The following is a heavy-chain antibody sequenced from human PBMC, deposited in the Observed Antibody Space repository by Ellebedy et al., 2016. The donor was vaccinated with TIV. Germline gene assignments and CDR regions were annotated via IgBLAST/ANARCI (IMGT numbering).Heavy chain of an antibody. J-gene: IGHJ3*02. CDR2: FSYSGFT. CDR3: ARTHFYDSSGFYVDAFDI. CDR1: GDSISSSNYY. Sequence: SETLSLTCTVSGDSISSSNYYWGWIRQPPGTGLEWIGSFSYSGFTYYNPSLKSRATISVDTSKNHFSLKLNSVTAADTAVYYCARTHFYDSSGFYVDAFDIWGQGTLVTVSS. V-gene: IGHV4-39*02. D-gene: IGHD3-22*01.